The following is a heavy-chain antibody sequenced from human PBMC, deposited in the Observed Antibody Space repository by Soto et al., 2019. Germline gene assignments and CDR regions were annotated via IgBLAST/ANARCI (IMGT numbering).Heavy chain of an antibody. Sequence: SLRLSCAASGFTFGIYAMTWVRQAPGKGLEWVSSISAAGRRPYYADSVKGRFAISRDNSKNTLFLQMNSLRAEDTAVYYCARGGQLTPYYYFDSWGQGTLVTVSS. J-gene: IGHJ4*02. CDR3: ARGGQLTPYYYFDS. CDR2: ISAAGRRP. V-gene: IGHV3-23*01. CDR1: GFTFGIYA. D-gene: IGHD1-26*01.